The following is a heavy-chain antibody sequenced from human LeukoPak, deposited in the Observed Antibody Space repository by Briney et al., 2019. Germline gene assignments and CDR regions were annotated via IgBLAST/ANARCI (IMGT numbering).Heavy chain of an antibody. CDR3: ARARSIIDY. CDR1: GGSISSGSYY. V-gene: IGHV4-61*02. Sequence: PSETLSLTCTVSGGSISSGSYYWSWIRQPAGKGLEWIGRIYTSGSTNYNPSLKSRVTISVDTSKNQFSLKLSSVTAADTAVYYCARARSIIDYWGQGTLVTVSS. CDR2: IYTSGST. J-gene: IGHJ4*02. D-gene: IGHD2-21*01.